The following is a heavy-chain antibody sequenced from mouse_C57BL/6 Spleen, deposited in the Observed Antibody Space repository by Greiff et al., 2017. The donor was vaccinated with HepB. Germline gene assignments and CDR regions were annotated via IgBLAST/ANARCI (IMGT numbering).Heavy chain of an antibody. V-gene: IGHV1-72*01. CDR1: GYTFTSYW. CDR2: IDPNSGGT. J-gene: IGHJ4*01. D-gene: IGHD2-5*01. CDR3: ARYYSNYYYYAMDY. Sequence: QVQLQQPGAELVKPGASVKLSCKASGYTFTSYWMHWVKQRPGRGLGWIGRIDPNSGGTKYNEKFKSKATLTVDKPSSTAYMQLSSLTSEDSAVYYCARYYSNYYYYAMDYWGQGTSVTVSS.